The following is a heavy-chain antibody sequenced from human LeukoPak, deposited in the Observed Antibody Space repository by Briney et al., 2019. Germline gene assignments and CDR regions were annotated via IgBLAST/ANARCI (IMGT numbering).Heavy chain of an antibody. V-gene: IGHV4-61*02. Sequence: PSQTLSLTCTVSGGSIRSGDYYWSWIRQSAGKGLEWIGRIYTSGSTNYNPSLKNRVTMSVDTSKNQFSLRLTSATAADTAVYYWARGHYDFLSTYYPGRHFDYWGQGILVTVSS. J-gene: IGHJ4*02. CDR1: GGSIRSGDYY. CDR3: ARGHYDFLSTYYPGRHFDY. D-gene: IGHD3-3*01. CDR2: IYTSGST.